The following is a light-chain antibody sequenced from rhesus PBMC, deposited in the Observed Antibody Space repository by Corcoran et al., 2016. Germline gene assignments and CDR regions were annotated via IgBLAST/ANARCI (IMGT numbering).Light chain of an antibody. V-gene: IGKV1-38*01. CDR1: QDISSY. Sequence: DIQLTQSPSSLSASVGDRVTITCRASQDISSYLAWYQQKPGKAPSLLIYDASNLQSGVPSRFRGSGSGTTFPRSISRLQTEDVGFYNGQQRNGYPYSFGRGTKVEIK. J-gene: IGKJ2*01. CDR2: DAS. CDR3: QQRNGYPYS.